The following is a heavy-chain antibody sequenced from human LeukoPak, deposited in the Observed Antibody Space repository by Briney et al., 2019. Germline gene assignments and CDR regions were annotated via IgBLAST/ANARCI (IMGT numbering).Heavy chain of an antibody. CDR2: ISSSSSTI. J-gene: IGHJ4*02. CDR3: ARGSTSWPYYFDY. CDR1: GFTFSSYS. Sequence: TGGSLRLSCAASGFTFSSYSMNWVRQAPGKGLEWVSYISSSSSTIYYADSVKGRFTISRDNAKNSLYLQMNSLRAEDTAVYYCARGSTSWPYYFDYWGQGTLVTVSS. D-gene: IGHD2-2*01. V-gene: IGHV3-48*01.